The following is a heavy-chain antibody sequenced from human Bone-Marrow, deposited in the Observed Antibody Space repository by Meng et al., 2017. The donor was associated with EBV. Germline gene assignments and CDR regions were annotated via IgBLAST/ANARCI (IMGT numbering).Heavy chain of an antibody. D-gene: IGHD2-2*01. CDR2: INHSGST. V-gene: IGHV4-34*01. Sequence: QVTRQPWGAGLLKHSETLSLTCAVYGESVSGYYWRWIRQPPGKGLEWIGEINHSGSTSYNQSLKSRVTMSVDTSKNHFSLKLTSVTAADTAVYYCARAALDEYQLLEDWGQGTLVTVSS. J-gene: IGHJ1*01. CDR3: ARAALDEYQLLED. CDR1: GESVSGYY.